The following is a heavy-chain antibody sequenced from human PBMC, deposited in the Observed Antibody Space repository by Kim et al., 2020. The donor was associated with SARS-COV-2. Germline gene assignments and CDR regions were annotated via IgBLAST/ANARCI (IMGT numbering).Heavy chain of an antibody. V-gene: IGHV3-23*01. CDR3: AKAGGTHY. D-gene: IGHD1-1*01. J-gene: IGHJ4*02. Sequence: GGCTNSADSAKSRFTISRDNSKTTLNLQMNSLRAEDTAGYYCAKAGGTHYWGQGTLVTVSS. CDR2: GGCT.